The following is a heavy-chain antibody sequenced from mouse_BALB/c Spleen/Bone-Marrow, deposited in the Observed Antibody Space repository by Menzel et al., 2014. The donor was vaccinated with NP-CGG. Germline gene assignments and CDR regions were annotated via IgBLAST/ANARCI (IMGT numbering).Heavy chain of an antibody. V-gene: IGHV1-54*03. CDR3: ARSIYDGYSEAMDY. CDR1: GYAFTNYL. D-gene: IGHD2-3*01. Sequence: QVQLQQSGAELVRPGTSVKVSCKASGYAFTNYLIEWVKQRPGQGLEWIAVNNPGSGGTNYNEKFKGKATLTADKSSSTVYMQLSSLTSDDSAVYFCARSIYDGYSEAMDYWGQGTSVTVSS. J-gene: IGHJ4*01. CDR2: NNPGSGGT.